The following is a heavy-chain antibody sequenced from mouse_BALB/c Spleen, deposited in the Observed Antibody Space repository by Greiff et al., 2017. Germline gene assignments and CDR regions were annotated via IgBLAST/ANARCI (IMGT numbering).Heavy chain of an antibody. D-gene: IGHD1-1*01. CDR3: ARGDYYGSSYDQAWFAY. Sequence: EVMLVESGGGLVKPGGSLKLSCAASGFTFSSYAMSWVRQTPEKRLEWVASISSGGSTYYPDSVKGRFTISRDNARNILYLQMSSLRSEDTAMYYCARGDYYGSSYDQAWFAYWGQGTLVTVSA. CDR1: GFTFSSYA. J-gene: IGHJ3*01. V-gene: IGHV5-6-5*01. CDR2: ISSGGST.